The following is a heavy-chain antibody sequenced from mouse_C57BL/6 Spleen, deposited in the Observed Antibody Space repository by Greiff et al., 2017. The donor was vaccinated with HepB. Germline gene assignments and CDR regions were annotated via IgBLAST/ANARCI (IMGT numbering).Heavy chain of an antibody. CDR3: ARFLWGKGYAMDY. Sequence: QVQLQQPGAELVRPGSSVKLSCKASGYTFTSYWMDWVKQRPGQGLEWIGNIYPSDSETHYNQKFKDKATLTVDKSSSTAYMQLSSLTSEDSAVYYCARFLWGKGYAMDYWGQGTSVTVSS. CDR1: GYTFTSYW. CDR2: IYPSDSET. V-gene: IGHV1-61*01. J-gene: IGHJ4*01. D-gene: IGHD1-1*02.